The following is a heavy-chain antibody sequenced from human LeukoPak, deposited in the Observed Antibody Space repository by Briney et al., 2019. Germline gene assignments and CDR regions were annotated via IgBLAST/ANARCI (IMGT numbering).Heavy chain of an antibody. CDR3: ARPSVVVAALGAFDI. Sequence: PSETLSLTRTVSGGSISSGDYYWSWIRQPPGKGLEWIGYIYYSGCTYYNPSLKSRVTISVDTSKNQFSLKLSSVTAADTAVYYRARPSVVVAALGAFDIWGQGTMVTVSS. J-gene: IGHJ3*02. D-gene: IGHD2-15*01. CDR2: IYYSGCT. V-gene: IGHV4-30-4*01. CDR1: GGSISSGDYY.